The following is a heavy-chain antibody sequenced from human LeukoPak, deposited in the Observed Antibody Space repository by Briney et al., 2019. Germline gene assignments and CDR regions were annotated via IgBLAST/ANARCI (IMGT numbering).Heavy chain of an antibody. J-gene: IGHJ4*02. CDR3: ARRGGFIGITMVRGVIISRPFDY. Sequence: PSETLSLTCAVYGGSFSGYYWSWIRQPPGKGLEWIGEINHSGSTNYNPSLKSRVTISVDTSKNQFSLKLSSVTAADTAVYYCARRGGFIGITMVRGVIISRPFDYWGQGTLVTVSS. D-gene: IGHD3-10*01. CDR1: GGSFSGYY. CDR2: INHSGST. V-gene: IGHV4-34*01.